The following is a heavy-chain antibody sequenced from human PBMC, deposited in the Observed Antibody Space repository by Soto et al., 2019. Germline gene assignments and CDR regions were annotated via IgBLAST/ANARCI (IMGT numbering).Heavy chain of an antibody. Sequence: SETLSLTCTVSGDSVTSVSDYWSWIRQPPGKGLEWIGYIYYSGSADYNPSLGSRVTISIDTSKNQFSLKLTSVTAADTAVYYCARGVGFGYYYYHMDLWGQGTAVTVSS. J-gene: IGHJ6*02. CDR1: GDSVTSVSDY. CDR2: IYYSGSA. V-gene: IGHV4-61*01. D-gene: IGHD3-10*01. CDR3: ARGVGFGYYYYHMDL.